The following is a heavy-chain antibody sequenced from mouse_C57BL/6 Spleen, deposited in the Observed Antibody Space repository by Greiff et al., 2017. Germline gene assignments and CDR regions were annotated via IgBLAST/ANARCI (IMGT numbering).Heavy chain of an antibody. CDR1: GYTFTDYY. CDR2: IYPRSGNT. Sequence: QVQLQQSGAELVRPGASVKLSCKASGYTFTDYYINWVKQRPGQGLEWIARIYPRSGNTYYNEKFKGKATLTAEKSASTAYMQLSSLTSEDSAVYFCARRDYDGVWFAYWGQGTLVTVSA. D-gene: IGHD2-4*01. V-gene: IGHV1-76*01. J-gene: IGHJ3*01. CDR3: ARRDYDGVWFAY.